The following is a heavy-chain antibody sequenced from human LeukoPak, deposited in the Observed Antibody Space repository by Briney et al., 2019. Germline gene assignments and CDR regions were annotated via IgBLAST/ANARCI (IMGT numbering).Heavy chain of an antibody. V-gene: IGHV1-24*01. D-gene: IGHD2-21*02. Sequence: ASVKVSCKASGYTFTSYGISWVRQAPGKGLEWMGGFDPEDGETIYAQKFQGRVTMTEDTSTDTAYMELSSLRSEDTAVYYCATVVVTAIGAFDIWGQGTMVTVSS. CDR2: FDPEDGET. CDR3: ATVVVTAIGAFDI. CDR1: GYTFTSYG. J-gene: IGHJ3*02.